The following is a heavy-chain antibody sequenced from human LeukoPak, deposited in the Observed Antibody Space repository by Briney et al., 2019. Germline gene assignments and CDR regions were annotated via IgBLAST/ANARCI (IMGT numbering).Heavy chain of an antibody. CDR1: GGTFSSYA. CDR2: IIPIFGTA. V-gene: IGHV1-69*13. D-gene: IGHD3-22*01. CDR3: ARALPVVADYYYGMDV. Sequence: GASVKVSCKASGGTFSSYAISWVRQAPGQGLEWMGGIIPIFGTANYAQKFQGRVTITADESTSTAYMELSSLRSEDTAVYYCARALPVVADYYYGMDVWGQGTTVTVSS. J-gene: IGHJ6*02.